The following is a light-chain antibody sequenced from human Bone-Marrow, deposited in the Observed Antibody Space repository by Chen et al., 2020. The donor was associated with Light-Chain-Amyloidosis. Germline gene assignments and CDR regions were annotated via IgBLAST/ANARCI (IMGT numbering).Light chain of an antibody. CDR1: SGDLGGYDF. J-gene: IGLJ3*02. CDR3: CSFAGNDDWV. Sequence: QSALTQPPSASGSLGQSVTISCAGPSGDLGGYDFVSWYQQPPGKAPKLMIHEGTKRPSGVPSRFSGSKSGNTASLTVSGLQAEDEADYYCCSFAGNDDWVFGGGTKLTVL. CDR2: EGT. V-gene: IGLV2-8*01.